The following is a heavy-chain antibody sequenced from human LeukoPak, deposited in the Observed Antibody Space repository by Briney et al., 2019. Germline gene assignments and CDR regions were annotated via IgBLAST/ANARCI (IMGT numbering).Heavy chain of an antibody. D-gene: IGHD4-23*01. CDR3: ARKTVVGSYFDY. Sequence: GGSLRPSCAASGFTFSSYWMIWVRQAPGKGLEWVANIKQDGSDKYYVDSVKGRFTISRDNAKNSLYMQMNSLRAEDTAVYYCARKTVVGSYFDYWGQGTPVTVSS. J-gene: IGHJ4*02. CDR2: IKQDGSDK. CDR1: GFTFSSYW. V-gene: IGHV3-7*03.